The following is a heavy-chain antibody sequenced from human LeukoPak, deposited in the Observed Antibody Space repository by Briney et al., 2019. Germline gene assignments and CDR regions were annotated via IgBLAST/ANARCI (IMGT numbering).Heavy chain of an antibody. J-gene: IGHJ5*02. CDR2: INHSGST. CDR1: GGSFSGYY. Sequence: SETLSLTCAVYGGSFSGYYWSWIRQPPGKGLEWIGEINHSGSTNYNPSLKSRVTISVDTSKNQFSLKLSSVTAADTAVYYCARHVGLAARLMMNNWFDPWGQGTLVTVSS. V-gene: IGHV4-34*01. D-gene: IGHD6-6*01. CDR3: ARHVGLAARLMMNNWFDP.